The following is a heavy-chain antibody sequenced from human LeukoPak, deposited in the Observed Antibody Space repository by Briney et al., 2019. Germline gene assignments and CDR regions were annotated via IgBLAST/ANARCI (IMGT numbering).Heavy chain of an antibody. CDR3: ARDEAIVVVIPFDI. J-gene: IGHJ3*02. Sequence: GGSLRLSCAASGFTFSSYSMNWVRQTPGKGLGWVSSISSSSSYIYYADSVKGRFTISRDNAKNSLYLQMNSLRAEDTAVYYCARDEAIVVVIPFDIWGQGTMVTVSS. V-gene: IGHV3-21*01. CDR2: ISSSSSYI. CDR1: GFTFSSYS. D-gene: IGHD3-22*01.